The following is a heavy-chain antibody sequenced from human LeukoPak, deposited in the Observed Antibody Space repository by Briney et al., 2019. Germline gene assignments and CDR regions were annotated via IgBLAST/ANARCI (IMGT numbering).Heavy chain of an antibody. D-gene: IGHD1-26*01. Sequence: SGTLSLTCTVSGGSISSYYWSWIRQPAGKGLEWIGRIYTSGSTNYNPSLKSRVTMSVDTSKNQFSLKLSSVTAADTAVYYCARELVGARLFSCSDPGAQGTLVTVS. CDR2: IYTSGST. CDR1: GGSISSYY. J-gene: IGHJ5*02. CDR3: ARELVGARLFSCSDP. V-gene: IGHV4-4*07.